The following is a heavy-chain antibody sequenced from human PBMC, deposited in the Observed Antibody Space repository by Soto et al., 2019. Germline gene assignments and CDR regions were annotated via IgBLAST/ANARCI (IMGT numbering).Heavy chain of an antibody. CDR1: GYTFTSYG. CDR3: ARDRGYNWNDVPIDY. Sequence: ASVKVSCKASGYTFTSYGISWVRQAPGQGLEWMGWISAYNGNTNYAQKLQGRVTMTPDTSTSTAYMELRSLRSDDTAVYYCARDRGYNWNDVPIDYWGQGTLVTVSS. CDR2: ISAYNGNT. J-gene: IGHJ4*02. V-gene: IGHV1-18*01. D-gene: IGHD1-1*01.